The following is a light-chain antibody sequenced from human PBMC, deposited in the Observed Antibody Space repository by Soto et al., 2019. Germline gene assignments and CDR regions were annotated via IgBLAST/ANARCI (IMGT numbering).Light chain of an antibody. CDR2: AAS. CDR3: QQSFSFPAT. J-gene: IGKJ4*01. Sequence: DIQMTQSPSSLSASVGDRVTITCRASQSISDSLNWYQHKPGTAPQLLIYAASSLQSGVPSRFSGGGSGTDFTLTISSLQPEDFVTYFCQQSFSFPATFGGGTKVEIK. CDR1: QSISDS. V-gene: IGKV1-39*01.